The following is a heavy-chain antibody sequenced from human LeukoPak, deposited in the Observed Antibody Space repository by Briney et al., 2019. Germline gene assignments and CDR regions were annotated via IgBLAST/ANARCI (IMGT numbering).Heavy chain of an antibody. J-gene: IGHJ4*02. CDR1: GGSISSSSYY. CDR3: ASYYDFWSGYAEDY. CDR2: IYYSGST. Sequence: SETLSLTCTVSGGSISSSSYYRGWIRQPPGKGLEWIGSIYYSGSTYYNPSLKSRVTISVDTSKNQFSLKLSSVTAADTAVYYCASYYDFWSGYAEDYWGQGTLVTVSS. D-gene: IGHD3-3*01. V-gene: IGHV4-39*01.